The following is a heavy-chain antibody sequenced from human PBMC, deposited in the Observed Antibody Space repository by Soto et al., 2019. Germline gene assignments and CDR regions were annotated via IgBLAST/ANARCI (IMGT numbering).Heavy chain of an antibody. CDR1: GYTFSSYY. Sequence: ASVKVSCKASGYTFSSYYFSWVRRAPGQGLEWMGWISAYNGNTNYAQKLQGRVTMTTDTSTSTAYMELRSLRSDDTAMYYCARIMDGSGPWGQGTRVTVAS. CDR2: ISAYNGNT. CDR3: ARIMDGSGP. V-gene: IGHV1-18*01. D-gene: IGHD3-10*01. J-gene: IGHJ4*02.